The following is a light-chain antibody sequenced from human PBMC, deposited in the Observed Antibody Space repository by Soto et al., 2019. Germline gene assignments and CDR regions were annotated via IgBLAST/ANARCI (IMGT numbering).Light chain of an antibody. CDR1: SFNIWKNY. V-gene: IGLV1-51*02. CDR2: ENN. Sequence: QAVLTERASVSASPGQKVNISCSGSSFNIWKNYVSWDQQLPGTAPKLLIYENNKRPSGILDRFTGSKSGTSATLGITGLQTGDEADYYCGTWDSSLSAFVFGTGTKVTVL. J-gene: IGLJ1*01. CDR3: GTWDSSLSAFV.